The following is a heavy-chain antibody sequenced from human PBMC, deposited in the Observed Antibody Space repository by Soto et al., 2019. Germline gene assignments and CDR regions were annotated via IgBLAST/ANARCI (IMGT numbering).Heavy chain of an antibody. CDR3: GGGGGIAVAGTRWFDP. Sequence: QVQLVQSGAEVKKPGSSVKVSCKASGGTFSSYAISWVRQAPGQGLEWMGGIIPIFGTANYAQKFQGRVIPTFGKGNSAQKFPGRVTITADESTSTGYMGLGSLRTGEKGGDYCGGGGGIAVAGTRWFDPWGQGTLVTVSS. CDR1: GGTFSSYA. J-gene: IGHJ5*02. D-gene: IGHD6-19*01. V-gene: IGHV1-69*01. CDR2: IIPIFGTA.